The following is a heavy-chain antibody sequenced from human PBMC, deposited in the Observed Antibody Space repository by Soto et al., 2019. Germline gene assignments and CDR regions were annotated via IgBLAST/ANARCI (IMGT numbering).Heavy chain of an antibody. D-gene: IGHD3-3*01. Sequence: SETLSLTCAVYSGSVNGYYWNWIRQPPGKGLEWIGEINHTGGTHYNPSLKSRVTMSVDTSKNQFSLRLSSVTAADTAIYYCATRITVFGLLIPPFDPWGPGTQPSVSS. CDR3: ATRITVFGLLIPPFDP. J-gene: IGHJ5*02. CDR1: SGSVNGYY. CDR2: INHTGGT. V-gene: IGHV4-34*01.